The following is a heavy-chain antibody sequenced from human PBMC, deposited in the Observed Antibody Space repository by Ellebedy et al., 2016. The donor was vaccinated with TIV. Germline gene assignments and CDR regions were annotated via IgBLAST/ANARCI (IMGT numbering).Heavy chain of an antibody. CDR2: IFMSGST. CDR1: GGSFSSYY. D-gene: IGHD1-14*01. V-gene: IGHV4-4*07. CDR3: ARLRQSRDRSHWYFDL. J-gene: IGHJ2*01. Sequence: GSLRLSXTVSGGSFSSYYWSWIRQSAGKGLEWIGRIFMSGSTTYNPSLKNRVTMSVDASTTQLSLNLNSVTAADTAVYFCARLRQSRDRSHWYFDLWGRGTLVTVSS.